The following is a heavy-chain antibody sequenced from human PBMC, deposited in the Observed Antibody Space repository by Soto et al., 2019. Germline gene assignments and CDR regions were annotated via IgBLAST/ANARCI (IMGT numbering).Heavy chain of an antibody. Sequence: PSETLSLTCAVYGGSFSGYYWSWIRQPPGKGLEWIGEINHSGSTNYNPSLKSRVTISVDTSKNQFSLKLSSVTAADTAVYYCARGLDPHIVVVIAASSFDYWGQGTLVTVSS. D-gene: IGHD2-21*01. CDR3: ARGLDPHIVVVIAASSFDY. CDR2: INHSGST. J-gene: IGHJ4*02. CDR1: GGSFSGYY. V-gene: IGHV4-34*01.